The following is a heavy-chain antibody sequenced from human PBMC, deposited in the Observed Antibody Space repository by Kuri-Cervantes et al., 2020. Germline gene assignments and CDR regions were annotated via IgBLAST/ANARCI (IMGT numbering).Heavy chain of an antibody. CDR3: ARGYSQGGY. CDR2: ISGTSGYI. J-gene: IGHJ4*02. D-gene: IGHD2-15*01. V-gene: IGHV3-21*01. Sequence: GESLKISCAASGFTFSSYSMNWVRQAPGKGLEWVSSISGTSGYIYYADSVKGRFTISRDNANSSLYLQMNSLRAEDTAVYYCARGYSQGGYWGQGTLVTVSS. CDR1: GFTFSSYS.